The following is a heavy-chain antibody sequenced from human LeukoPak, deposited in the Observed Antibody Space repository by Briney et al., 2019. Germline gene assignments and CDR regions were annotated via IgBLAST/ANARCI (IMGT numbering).Heavy chain of an antibody. CDR3: ARDRLAAAGTNDAFDI. Sequence: SVKVSCKASGGTFSSYGISWVRQAPGQGREWMGGSIPIFGTANYAQKFQGRVTITTDESTSTAYMELSSLRSEDTAVYYCARDRLAAAGTNDAFDIWGQGTMVTVSS. J-gene: IGHJ3*02. V-gene: IGHV1-69*05. CDR1: GGTFSSYG. D-gene: IGHD6-13*01. CDR2: SIPIFGTA.